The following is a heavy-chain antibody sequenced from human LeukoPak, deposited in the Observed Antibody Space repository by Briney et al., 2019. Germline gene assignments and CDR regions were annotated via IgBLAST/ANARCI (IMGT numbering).Heavy chain of an antibody. CDR1: GFTFDDYT. J-gene: IGHJ6*02. CDR3: AKGVILRDYYYGMDV. V-gene: IGHV3-43*01. D-gene: IGHD2/OR15-2a*01. Sequence: TGGSLRLSCAASGFTFDDYTMHRVRQPPGKGLEWVSLISWDGGSTYYADSVKGRFTISRDTNKNSLSLQMNSLRTEDTALYYCAKGVILRDYYYGMDVWGQGTTVTVSS. CDR2: ISWDGGST.